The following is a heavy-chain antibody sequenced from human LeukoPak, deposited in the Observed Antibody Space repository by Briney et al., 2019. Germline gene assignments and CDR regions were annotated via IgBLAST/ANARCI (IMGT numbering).Heavy chain of an antibody. CDR3: ARDIVVVTAIMDV. CDR2: IKQDGSEK. Sequence: PGGSLRLSCAASGFTFYTYGMHWVRQAPGKGLEWVANIKQDGSEKYYVDSVKGRFTISRDNAKNSLYLQMDSLRAEDTAVYYCARDIVVVTAIMDVWGKGTTVTVSS. J-gene: IGHJ6*03. D-gene: IGHD2-21*02. V-gene: IGHV3-7*01. CDR1: GFTFYTYG.